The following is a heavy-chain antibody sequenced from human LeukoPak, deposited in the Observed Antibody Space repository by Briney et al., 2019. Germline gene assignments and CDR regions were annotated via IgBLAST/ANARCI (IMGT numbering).Heavy chain of an antibody. CDR3: ARVQYQLLYRPYYFDY. Sequence: ASVKVFCKASGYTFTSYGISWVRQAPGQGLEWMGWISAYNGNTNYAQKLQGRVTMTTDTSTSTAYMELRSLRSDDTAVYYCARVQYQLLYRPYYFDYWGQGTLVTVSS. D-gene: IGHD2-2*02. V-gene: IGHV1-18*01. J-gene: IGHJ4*02. CDR1: GYTFTSYG. CDR2: ISAYNGNT.